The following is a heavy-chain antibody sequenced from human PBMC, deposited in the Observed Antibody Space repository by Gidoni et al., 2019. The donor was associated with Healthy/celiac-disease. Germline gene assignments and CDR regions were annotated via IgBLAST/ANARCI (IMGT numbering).Heavy chain of an antibody. Sequence: QITLKESGPTLVKPTQTLTLTCTFSGFSLSTSGVGVGWIRQPPGKALEWLALIYWNDDKRYSPSLKSRLTITKDTSKNHVVLTMTNMDPVDTATYYCAHTDIVVVVAADNWFDPWGQGTLVTVSS. CDR2: IYWNDDK. D-gene: IGHD2-15*01. J-gene: IGHJ5*02. CDR1: GFSLSTSGVG. CDR3: AHTDIVVVVAADNWFDP. V-gene: IGHV2-5*01.